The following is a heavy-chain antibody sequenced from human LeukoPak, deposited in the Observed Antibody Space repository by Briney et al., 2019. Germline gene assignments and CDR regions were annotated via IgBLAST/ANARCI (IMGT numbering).Heavy chain of an antibody. CDR3: ARGDLWLGH. J-gene: IGHJ4*02. CDR2: IKSDGSEE. CDR1: GFIFSSYW. D-gene: IGHD3-10*01. V-gene: IGHV3-7*01. Sequence: GGSLRLSCATSGFIFSSYWMCWVRQAPGKGLEWVANIKSDGSEEYYGDSVKGRFTVSRDNAKNSLYLQMNSLRVEDTAVYYCARGDLWLGHWGQGSLVTVSS.